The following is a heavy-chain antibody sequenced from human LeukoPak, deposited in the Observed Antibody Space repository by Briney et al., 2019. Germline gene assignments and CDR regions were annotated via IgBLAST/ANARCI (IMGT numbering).Heavy chain of an antibody. CDR2: IWSGGNT. D-gene: IGHD2-21*02. Sequence: GGSLRLSCAASGFAVSTKYMSWLRQAPGKGLEWVSSIWSGGNTYYADSVKGRFTIYRDNSKNTVYLQMNSLRAEDTAVYYCASATYCGGDCYAFFDDWGQGTLVTVSS. J-gene: IGHJ5*02. CDR1: GFAVSTKY. V-gene: IGHV3-66*02. CDR3: ASATYCGGDCYAFFDD.